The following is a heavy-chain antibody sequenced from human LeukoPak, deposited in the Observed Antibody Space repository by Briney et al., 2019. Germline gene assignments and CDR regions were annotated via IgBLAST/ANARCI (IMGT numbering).Heavy chain of an antibody. CDR1: GYTFTDYY. CDR2: INPNGGGT. J-gene: IGHJ4*02. CDR3: ARDPSGAWQWFDY. Sequence: ASVKVSCKASGYTFTDYYLHWVRQAPGQGLEWMGVINPNGGGTSYAQKFEGRLTMTRDTSTSTVFMELSSLRSEDTAMYYCARDPSGAWQWFDYWGQGTLVTVSS. D-gene: IGHD6-19*01. V-gene: IGHV1-46*01.